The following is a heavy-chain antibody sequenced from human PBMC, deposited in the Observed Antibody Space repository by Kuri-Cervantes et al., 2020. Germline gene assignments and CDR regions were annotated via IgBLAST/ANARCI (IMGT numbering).Heavy chain of an antibody. CDR2: INPNSGGT. Sequence: ASVKVSCKPSGYTFSDYYLHWVRQAPGQGLEWMGWINPNSGGTNFAQKFQDRVTLTRDTSISTAYLDLGGLRSDDTAVYYCARGRGGPLDYWGQGTLVTVSS. CDR3: ARGRGGPLDY. D-gene: IGHD2-15*01. V-gene: IGHV1-2*02. J-gene: IGHJ4*02. CDR1: GYTFSDYY.